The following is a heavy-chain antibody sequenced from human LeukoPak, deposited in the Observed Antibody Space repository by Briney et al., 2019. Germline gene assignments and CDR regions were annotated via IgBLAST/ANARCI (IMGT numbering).Heavy chain of an antibody. V-gene: IGHV1-69*02. D-gene: IGHD3-22*01. CDR3: ARGGYYYDSSGYYPFDY. Sequence: GSSVKVSCKASGGTFSSYTISWVRQAPGQGLEWMGRIIPILGIANYAQKFQGRVTITADKSTSTAYMELSSPRSEDTAVYYCARGGYYYDSSGYYPFDYWGQGTLVTVSS. CDR2: IIPILGIA. CDR1: GGTFSSYT. J-gene: IGHJ4*02.